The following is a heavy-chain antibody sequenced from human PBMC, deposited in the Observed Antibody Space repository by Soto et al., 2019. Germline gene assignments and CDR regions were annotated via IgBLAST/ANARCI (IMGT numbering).Heavy chain of an antibody. V-gene: IGHV1-69*13. J-gene: IGHJ5*02. CDR1: GGTFSSYA. CDR3: ARLKYIVVVPAASNNWVDP. D-gene: IGHD2-2*01. CDR2: IIPIFGTA. Sequence: SVKVSCKASGGTFSSYAISWVRQAPGQGLEWMGGIIPIFGTANYAQKFQGRVTITADESTSTAYMELSSLRSENTAVYYCARLKYIVVVPAASNNWVDPWGQGTLVTVSS.